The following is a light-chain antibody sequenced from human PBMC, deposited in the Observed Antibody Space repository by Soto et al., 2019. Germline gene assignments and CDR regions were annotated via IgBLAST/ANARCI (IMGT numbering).Light chain of an antibody. CDR3: QQSYSTPLT. CDR1: QSISSY. CDR2: AAS. V-gene: IGKV1-39*01. J-gene: IGKJ4*01. Sequence: DIQMTQSPSSLSASVGDRVTITCRASQSISSYLNSYQQKPGKAPNLLIYAASSLQSGVPSRFSGSGSGTDFTLTISSLQPEDFATYYCQQSYSTPLTFGGGTKVEIK.